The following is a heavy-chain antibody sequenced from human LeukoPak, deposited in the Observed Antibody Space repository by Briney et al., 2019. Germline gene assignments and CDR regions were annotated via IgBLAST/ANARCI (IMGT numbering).Heavy chain of an antibody. J-gene: IGHJ4*02. Sequence: ASVKVSCKASGYTFTDYYIHWVRQAPGQGLEWMGWISAYNGNTNYAQKLQGRVTMTTDTSTSTAYMELRSLRSDDTAVYYCARDGYSSGWYGIDYWGQGTLVTVSS. CDR1: GYTFTDYY. V-gene: IGHV1-18*04. D-gene: IGHD6-19*01. CDR3: ARDGYSSGWYGIDY. CDR2: ISAYNGNT.